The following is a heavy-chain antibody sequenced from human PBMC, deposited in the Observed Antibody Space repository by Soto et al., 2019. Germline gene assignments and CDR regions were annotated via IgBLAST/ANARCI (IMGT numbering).Heavy chain of an antibody. D-gene: IGHD4-17*01. Sequence: PSETLSLTCTVSGGSISSRSYYWGWIRQPPGKGLEWIGSIYYIGNTYYNPSLKSRVTISVDTSKNQFSLKLSSVTASDTAVYYCARDYGGNLNWFDPWGQGTLVTVSS. CDR2: IYYIGNT. V-gene: IGHV4-39*02. CDR3: ARDYGGNLNWFDP. J-gene: IGHJ5*02. CDR1: GGSISSRSYY.